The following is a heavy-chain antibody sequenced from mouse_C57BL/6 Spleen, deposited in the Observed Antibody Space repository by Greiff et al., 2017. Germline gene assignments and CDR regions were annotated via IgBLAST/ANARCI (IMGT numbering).Heavy chain of an antibody. CDR2: INPNNGGT. CDR1: GYTFTDYY. D-gene: IGHD2-4*01. J-gene: IGHJ4*01. CDR3: ARVITTLYYYAMDY. V-gene: IGHV1-26*01. Sequence: EVQLQQSGPELVKPGASVKISCKASGYTFTDYYMNWVKQSHGKSLEWIGDINPNNGGTRYNQKFKGKATLTVDKSSSTAYMELRSLTSEDSAVYYCARVITTLYYYAMDYWGQGTSVTVSS.